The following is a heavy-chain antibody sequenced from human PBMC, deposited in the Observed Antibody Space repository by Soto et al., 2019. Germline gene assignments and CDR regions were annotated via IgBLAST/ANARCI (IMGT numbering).Heavy chain of an antibody. CDR3: AKDRGGDCPDNSCYFGADY. Sequence: PGGSLRLSCVGSGFTFGSYGMHWVRQAPGKGLECVAVISDTGSSHYYAASAEGRFTISRENSKNTLSLHMDRLRVEDTAVYYCAKDRGGDCPDNSCYFGADYWGQGTPVTAPQ. J-gene: IGHJ4*02. V-gene: IGHV3-30*18. D-gene: IGHD2-2*01. CDR2: ISDTGSSH. CDR1: GFTFGSYG.